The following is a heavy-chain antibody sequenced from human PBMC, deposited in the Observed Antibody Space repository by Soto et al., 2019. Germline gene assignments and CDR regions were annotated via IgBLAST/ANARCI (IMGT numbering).Heavy chain of an antibody. CDR2: IIPIVGTA. Sequence: QVQLVQSGAEVKKPGSSVKVSCKASGGTFSSYAISWVRQAPGQGLEWMGGIIPIVGTADYAQKFQGRVTITAGESTSTAYMELSSLRSEDTAVYYCASHSSLRGYCISTSCYGYYYGMDVWGQGTTVTVSS. CDR3: ASHSSLRGYCISTSCYGYYYGMDV. V-gene: IGHV1-69*12. J-gene: IGHJ6*02. D-gene: IGHD2-2*01. CDR1: GGTFSSYA.